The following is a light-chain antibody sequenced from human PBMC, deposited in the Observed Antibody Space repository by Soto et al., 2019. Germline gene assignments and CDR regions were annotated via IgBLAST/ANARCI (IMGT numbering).Light chain of an antibody. CDR2: EVS. V-gene: IGLV2-8*01. Sequence: QSALTQPPSASGSPGQSVTISCTGTSSDVGDYNYVSWYQQHPGKAPKLMIYEVSKRPSGVPDRFSGSKSGNTASLTVSGLQADGEADYYCSSYAGSNNYVFGSGTKLTVL. CDR3: SSYAGSNNYV. J-gene: IGLJ1*01. CDR1: SSDVGDYNY.